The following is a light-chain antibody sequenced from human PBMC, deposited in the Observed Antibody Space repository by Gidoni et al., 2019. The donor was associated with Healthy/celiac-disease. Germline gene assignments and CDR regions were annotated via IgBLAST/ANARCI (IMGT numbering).Light chain of an antibody. CDR3: CSYAGSSTYVV. CDR2: EVS. V-gene: IGLV2-23*02. CDR1: SSDVGSYNL. J-gene: IGLJ2*01. Sequence: QSALTQPASVSGSHGQSTTISCTGTSSDVGSYNLVSWYQQHPGKAPKLMIYEVSKRPSGVSNRFSGSKSGNTSSLTISGRQAEDEADYYCCSYAGSSTYVVFGGGTKLPVL.